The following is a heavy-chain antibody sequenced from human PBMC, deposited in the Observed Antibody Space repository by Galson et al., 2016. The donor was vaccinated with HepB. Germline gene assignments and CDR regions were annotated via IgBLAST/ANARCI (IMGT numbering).Heavy chain of an antibody. CDR3: AKDIGYCSGGTCPNDAFDI. J-gene: IGHJ3*02. CDR2: ISSSSSTI. D-gene: IGHD2-15*01. Sequence: SLRLSCAASGFTFSSYSMNWVRQAPGKGLEWVSYISSSSSTIYYADSVKGRFTISRDNAKNSLYLQMNSLRAEDTAVYYCAKDIGYCSGGTCPNDAFDIWGQGTMVTVSS. CDR1: GFTFSSYS. V-gene: IGHV3-48*01.